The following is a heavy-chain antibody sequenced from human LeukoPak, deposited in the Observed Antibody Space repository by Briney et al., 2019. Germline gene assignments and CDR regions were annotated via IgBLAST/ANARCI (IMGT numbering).Heavy chain of an antibody. Sequence: KPGGSLSLSCAASGFTFSIYSMNWARQAPGKGLEWGSYIISSRRYIYYAVSVKGRFTIARDNAKNSLYLQMNSLRAEDTAVYYCARDLKRRVYYDSSGSDDAFDIWGQGTMVTVSS. V-gene: IGHV3-21*01. CDR3: ARDLKRRVYYDSSGSDDAFDI. CDR1: GFTFSIYS. J-gene: IGHJ3*02. CDR2: IISSRRYI. D-gene: IGHD3-22*01.